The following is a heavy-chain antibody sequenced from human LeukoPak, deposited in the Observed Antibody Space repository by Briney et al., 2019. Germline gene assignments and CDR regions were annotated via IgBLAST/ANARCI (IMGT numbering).Heavy chain of an antibody. V-gene: IGHV1-69*13. CDR3: AIVVVAATFSRNWFDP. J-gene: IGHJ5*02. D-gene: IGHD2-15*01. Sequence: GASVKVSCKASGGTFSSYAISWVRQAPGQGLEWMGGTIPIFGTANYAQKFQGRVTITADESTSTAYMELSSLRSEDTAVYYCAIVVVAATFSRNWFDPWGQGNLVTVSS. CDR1: GGTFSSYA. CDR2: TIPIFGTA.